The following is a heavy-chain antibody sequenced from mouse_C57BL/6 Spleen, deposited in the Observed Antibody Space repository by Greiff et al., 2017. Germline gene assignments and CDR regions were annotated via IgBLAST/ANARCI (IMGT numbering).Heavy chain of an antibody. CDR2: IYPGDGDT. CDR1: GYAFSSSW. CDR3: ARWGYAMDY. V-gene: IGHV1-82*01. Sequence: VQRVESGPELVKPGASVKISCKASGYAFSSSWMNWVKQRPGKGLEWIGRIYPGDGDTNYNGKFKGKATLTADKSSSTAYMQLSSLTSEDSAVYFCARWGYAMDYWGQGTSVTVSS. J-gene: IGHJ4*01.